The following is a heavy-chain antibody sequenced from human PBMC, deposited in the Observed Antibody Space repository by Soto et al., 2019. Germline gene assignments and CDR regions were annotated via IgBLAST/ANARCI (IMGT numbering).Heavy chain of an antibody. CDR2: FDPEDGET. Sequence: ASVKVSCKVSGYTLTELSMHLGRQAPGKGLEWMGGFDPEDGETIYAQKFQGRVTMTEDTSTDTAYMELSSLRSEDTAVYYCATGNPLSSSSWYNYWGQRTLVTVSS. J-gene: IGHJ4*02. D-gene: IGHD6-13*01. CDR3: ATGNPLSSSSWYNY. V-gene: IGHV1-24*01. CDR1: GYTLTELS.